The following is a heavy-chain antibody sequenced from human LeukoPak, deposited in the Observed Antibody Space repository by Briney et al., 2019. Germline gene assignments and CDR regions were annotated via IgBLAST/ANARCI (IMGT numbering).Heavy chain of an antibody. V-gene: IGHV1-69*13. CDR2: IIPIFGTA. D-gene: IGHD3-22*01. Sequence: ASVKVSCRASGYTFSSYAISWVRQAPGQGLEWMGGIIPIFGTANYAQKFQGRVTITADESTSTAYMELSSLRSEDTAVYYCARDGEYYDSRGSYFDSWGQGTLVTVSS. CDR3: ARDGEYYDSRGSYFDS. CDR1: GYTFSSYA. J-gene: IGHJ4*02.